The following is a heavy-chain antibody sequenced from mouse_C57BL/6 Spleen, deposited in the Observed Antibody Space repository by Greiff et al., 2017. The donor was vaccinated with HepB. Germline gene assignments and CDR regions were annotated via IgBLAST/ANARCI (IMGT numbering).Heavy chain of an antibody. CDR1: GYTFTSYG. CDR3: ARDGLYGYFDY. D-gene: IGHD1-1*01. V-gene: IGHV1-81*01. J-gene: IGHJ2*01. Sequence: QVHVKQSGAELARPGASVKLSCKASGYTFTSYGISWVKQRTGQGLEWIGEIYPRSGNTYYNEKFKGKATLTADKSSSTAYMGLRSLTSEDSAVYFCARDGLYGYFDYWGQGTTLTVSS. CDR2: IYPRSGNT.